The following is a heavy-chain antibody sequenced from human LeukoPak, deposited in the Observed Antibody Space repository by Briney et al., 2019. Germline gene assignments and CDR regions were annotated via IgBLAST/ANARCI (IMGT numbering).Heavy chain of an antibody. CDR2: ISSNGGST. V-gene: IGHV3-64D*06. D-gene: IGHD5-18*01. Sequence: QPGGSLSLSCSASGFTFSSYAMHWVRQAPGKGLEYVSAISSNGGSTYYADSVKGRFTISRDNSKNTLYLQMSSLRAEDTAVYYCVKGGGYSYGTPDYWGQGTLVTVSS. CDR3: VKGGGYSYGTPDY. CDR1: GFTFSSYA. J-gene: IGHJ4*02.